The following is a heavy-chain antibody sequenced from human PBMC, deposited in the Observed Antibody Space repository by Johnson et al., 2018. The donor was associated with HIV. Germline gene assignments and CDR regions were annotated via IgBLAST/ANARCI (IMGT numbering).Heavy chain of an antibody. Sequence: VQLVESGGGVVQPGGSLKLSCAGSGFAFTDSAMHWVRQASGQGLEWVGRIRSKGNAYATEYPASVKGRFTISRDDSKNTAYLQMNSLKIEDTAVYYCTRTDDTYNYDSGGYVDAFDIWGQGTMVTVSS. J-gene: IGHJ3*02. CDR1: GFAFTDSA. CDR2: IRSKGNAYAT. V-gene: IGHV3-73*01. CDR3: TRTDDTYNYDSGGYVDAFDI. D-gene: IGHD3-22*01.